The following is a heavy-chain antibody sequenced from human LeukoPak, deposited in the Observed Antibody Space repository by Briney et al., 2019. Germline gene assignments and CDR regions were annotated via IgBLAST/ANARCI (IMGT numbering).Heavy chain of an antibody. J-gene: IGHJ4*02. CDR1: GFTFSSYG. D-gene: IGHD1-7*01. Sequence: PGGSLRLSYTASGFTFSSYGMHWVRQAPGKVLEWVAFIRYDGSNKYYTDSVKGRFTISRDNSKNTLFLQMNSLRAENTAVYYCAKGWNYAFDYCGQGTLVTVSS. V-gene: IGHV3-30*02. CDR2: IRYDGSNK. CDR3: AKGWNYAFDY.